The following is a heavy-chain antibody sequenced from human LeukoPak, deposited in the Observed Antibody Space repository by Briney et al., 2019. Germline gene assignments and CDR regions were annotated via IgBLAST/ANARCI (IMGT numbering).Heavy chain of an antibody. CDR3: VRDLVGAMTQ. Sequence: ASVKVSCTASGYTFTGYYMHWVRQAPGQGLEWMGCINPNSGGTNYAQTFQGRVTITRDTSISTAYMELSRLRSDDTAVYYCVRDLVGAMTQWGQGTLVSVSS. J-gene: IGHJ4*02. D-gene: IGHD1-26*01. V-gene: IGHV1-2*02. CDR1: GYTFTGYY. CDR2: INPNSGGT.